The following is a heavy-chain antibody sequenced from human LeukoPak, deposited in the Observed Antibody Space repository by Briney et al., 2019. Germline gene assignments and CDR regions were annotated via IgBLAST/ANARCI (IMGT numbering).Heavy chain of an antibody. CDR3: ARGGFCIGGSCYPPSDAFDI. Sequence: SETLSLTCTVSGDSITSGSYYWTWIRQPAGRGLEWIGRIYTSGSTNYNPSLKSRVTISLDTSKNHFSLKLNSVTVADTAVYYCARGGFCIGGSCYPPSDAFDIWGQGTVVIVSS. D-gene: IGHD2-15*01. CDR2: IYTSGST. CDR1: GDSITSGSYY. J-gene: IGHJ3*02. V-gene: IGHV4-61*02.